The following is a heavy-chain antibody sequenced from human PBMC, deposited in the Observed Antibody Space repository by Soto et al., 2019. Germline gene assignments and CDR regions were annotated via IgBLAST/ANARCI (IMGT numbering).Heavy chain of an antibody. Sequence: SETLSLTCAVYGGSFSGYYWSWIRQPPGKGLEWIGEINHSGSTNYNPSLKSRVTISVDTSKNQFSLKLSSVTAADTAVYYCARNGHTAMVIDYWGQGTLVTVSS. CDR3: ARNGHTAMVIDY. D-gene: IGHD5-18*01. J-gene: IGHJ4*02. V-gene: IGHV4-34*01. CDR1: GGSFSGYY. CDR2: INHSGST.